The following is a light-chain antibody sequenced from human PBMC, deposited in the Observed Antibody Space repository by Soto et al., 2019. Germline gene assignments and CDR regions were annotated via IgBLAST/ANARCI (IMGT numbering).Light chain of an antibody. CDR2: EGS. Sequence: QSVLTQPASVSGSPGQSITISCTGTSSDVGSNNFLSWYQQHPGKAPKLIIYEGSKWPSGVSYRFSGSKSGNTASLTISELQVEDEGDYYCCSYGGRRKVFGGGTKLTVL. V-gene: IGLV2-23*01. J-gene: IGLJ2*01. CDR3: CSYGGRRKV. CDR1: SSDVGSNNF.